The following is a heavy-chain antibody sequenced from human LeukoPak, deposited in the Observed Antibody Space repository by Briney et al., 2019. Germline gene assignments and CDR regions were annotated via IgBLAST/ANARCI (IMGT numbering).Heavy chain of an antibody. D-gene: IGHD3-22*01. CDR2: ISGSGGST. Sequence: PGGSLRLSCAASGFTFSSYAMSWVRQAPGKGLEWVSAISGSGGSTYYADSVKGRFTISRDNSKNTLYLQMNSLRAEDTAVYYCARGHSSGYYYYFDYWGQGTLVTVSS. J-gene: IGHJ4*02. CDR3: ARGHSSGYYYYFDY. CDR1: GFTFSSYA. V-gene: IGHV3-23*01.